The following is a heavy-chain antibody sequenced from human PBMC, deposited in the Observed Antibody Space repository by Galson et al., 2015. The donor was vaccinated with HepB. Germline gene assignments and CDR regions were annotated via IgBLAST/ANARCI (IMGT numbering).Heavy chain of an antibody. CDR1: GFTSYY. V-gene: IGHV1-46*03. CDR2: INPGGGST. J-gene: IGHJ3*02. D-gene: IGHD1/OR15-1a*01. Sequence: SVKVSCKASGFTSYYIHWVRQAPGQGLEWMGIINPGGGSTTYAHKFQGRVAMTRDTSTSTVFMELGSLRSEDTAVYYCATKNKNAFDIWGRGTMVTVSS. CDR3: ATKNKNAFDI.